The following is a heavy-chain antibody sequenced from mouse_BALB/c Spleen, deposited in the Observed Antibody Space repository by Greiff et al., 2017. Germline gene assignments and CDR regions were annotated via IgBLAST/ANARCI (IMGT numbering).Heavy chain of an antibody. CDR2: INPYNGDT. D-gene: IGHD2-1*01. CDR3: YRGGGNLYYAMDY. CDR1: GYSFTGYF. Sequence: VQLQQSGPELVKPGASVKISCKASGYSFTGYFMHWVMQSHGKSLEWIGRINPYNGDTFYNQKFKGKATLTVDKSSSTAYMELRSLASEDSAVSYCYRGGGNLYYAMDYWGQGTSVTVSS. V-gene: IGHV1-20*02. J-gene: IGHJ4*01.